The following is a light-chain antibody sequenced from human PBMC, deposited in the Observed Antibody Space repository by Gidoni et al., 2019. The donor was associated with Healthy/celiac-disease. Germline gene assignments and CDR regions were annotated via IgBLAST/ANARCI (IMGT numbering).Light chain of an antibody. CDR2: LNCDGSH. Sequence: QLVLTQSPSASASLGASVKLTCTLSSGHSSYAIAWHQQQPEKGPRYLMNLNCDGSHSTGDGIPDRFSGSSSGAARYLTISSLQSEDEADYYCQTWGTGIQVFGGGTKLTVL. CDR3: QTWGTGIQV. CDR1: SGHSSYA. V-gene: IGLV4-69*01. J-gene: IGLJ3*02.